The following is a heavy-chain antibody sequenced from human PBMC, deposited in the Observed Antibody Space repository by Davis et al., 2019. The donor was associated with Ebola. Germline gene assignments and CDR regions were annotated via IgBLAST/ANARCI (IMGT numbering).Heavy chain of an antibody. Sequence: GESLKISCAASGFTFSSYSMNWVRQAPGKGLEWVSYIKSSSETTYYADSVKGRFTISRDNSKNTLYLQMNSLRAEDTAVYYCANLDYGDNSGFDYWGQGTLVTVSS. CDR1: GFTFSSYS. V-gene: IGHV3-48*01. J-gene: IGHJ4*02. D-gene: IGHD4-23*01. CDR3: ANLDYGDNSGFDY. CDR2: IKSSSETT.